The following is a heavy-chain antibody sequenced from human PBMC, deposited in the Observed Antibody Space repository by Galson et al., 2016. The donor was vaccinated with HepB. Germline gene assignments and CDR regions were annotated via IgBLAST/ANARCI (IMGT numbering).Heavy chain of an antibody. Sequence: SLRLSCAASGFTLSTYAMSWVRQAPGKGLEWVSTIRGNGGSTSYADSVKGRFTISRDSSKNTVYLQMNSLRAGDTAVYYCAKGRMLIPRFDYWGQGTLVTVSS. CDR1: GFTLSTYA. V-gene: IGHV3-23*01. J-gene: IGHJ4*02. D-gene: IGHD3-16*01. CDR2: IRGNGGST. CDR3: AKGRMLIPRFDY.